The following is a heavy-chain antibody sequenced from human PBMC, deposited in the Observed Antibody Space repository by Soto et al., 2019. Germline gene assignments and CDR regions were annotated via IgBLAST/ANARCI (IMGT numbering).Heavy chain of an antibody. V-gene: IGHV3-11*03. CDR3: ARLRLTGYFDY. J-gene: IGHJ4*02. CDR1: GFTFSNYN. CDR2: ISNSSTYT. Sequence: GGSLRLSCAASGFTFSNYNMNWVRQAPGKGLEWLSYISNSSTYTNYADSVKGRFTISRDNAMNSLYLQMNSLRAEDTAVYYCARLRLTGYFDYWGQGTLVTVSS.